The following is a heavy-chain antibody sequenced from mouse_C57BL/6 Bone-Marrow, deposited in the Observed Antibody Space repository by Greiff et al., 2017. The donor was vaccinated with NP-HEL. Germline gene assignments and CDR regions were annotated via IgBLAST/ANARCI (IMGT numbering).Heavy chain of an antibody. J-gene: IGHJ4*01. Sequence: EVKVVESGGGLVQPGGSLSLSCAASGFTFTDYYMSWVRQLPGKALEWLAFIRNKANGYTTEYRASVKGRFTIARDNSQSSLYLQMNARRAEDSATYYCARSIYDDYADDPFYAMDYWGQGTSVTVSS. V-gene: IGHV7-3*03. CDR1: GFTFTDYY. CDR3: ARSIYDDYADDPFYAMDY. D-gene: IGHD2-4*01. CDR2: IRNKANGYTT.